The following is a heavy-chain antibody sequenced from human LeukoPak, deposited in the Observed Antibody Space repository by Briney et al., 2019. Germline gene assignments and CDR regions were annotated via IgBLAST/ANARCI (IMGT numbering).Heavy chain of an antibody. CDR3: ANEIRPNDY. CDR1: GFTFSNSA. CDR2: ISGNGATT. Sequence: PGGSLRLSCAASGFTFSNSAMSWVRQAPGKGLEWVSGISGNGATTYYADSVKGRSTISRDNSKNTQYLQMDSLRSEDTAVYYCANEIRPNDYWGQGTQVTVSS. J-gene: IGHJ4*02. D-gene: IGHD4-17*01. V-gene: IGHV3-23*01.